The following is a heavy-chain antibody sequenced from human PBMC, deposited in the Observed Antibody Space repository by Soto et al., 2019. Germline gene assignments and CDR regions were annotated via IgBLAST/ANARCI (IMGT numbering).Heavy chain of an antibody. CDR3: ARDRRDYYDSSGYCDY. V-gene: IGHV3-64D*06. CDR1: GFTFSSYA. D-gene: IGHD3-22*01. CDR2: ISSNGGST. J-gene: IGHJ4*02. Sequence: GGSLRLSCSASGFTFSSYAMHWVRQAPGKGLEYVSAISSNGGSTYYADSVKGRFTISRDNSKNTLYLQMSSLRAEDTAVYYCARDRRDYYDSSGYCDYWGQGTLVTVSS.